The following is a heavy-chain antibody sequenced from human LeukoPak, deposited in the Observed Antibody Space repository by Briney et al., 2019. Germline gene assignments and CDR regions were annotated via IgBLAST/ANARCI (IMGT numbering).Heavy chain of an antibody. Sequence: PSATLSLTCTVSGYSISSGYYWGWIRQPPGKGLGWIGNMYHSGNYYYNPSLKSRVTISVDTSKNQFSLKLSSVTAADTAMYYCMSNLYGSGYYFAYWGQGTLVTVSS. CDR3: MSNLYGSGYYFAY. CDR1: GYSISSGYY. CDR2: MYHSGNY. J-gene: IGHJ4*02. D-gene: IGHD3-10*01. V-gene: IGHV4-38-2*02.